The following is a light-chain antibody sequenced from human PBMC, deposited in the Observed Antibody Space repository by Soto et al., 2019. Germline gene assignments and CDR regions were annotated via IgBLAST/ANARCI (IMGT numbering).Light chain of an antibody. V-gene: IGKV1-9*01. Sequence: DIQLTQSPSFLSASVGDRVTITCRASQGISSVLAWYQQKTGKAPNFLIYAASTLQSGVPSRFSGSGSGTDFTLTISSLQPEDFATYYCQQFKSYPLTFGGGTKVEIK. CDR1: QGISSV. CDR2: AAS. CDR3: QQFKSYPLT. J-gene: IGKJ4*01.